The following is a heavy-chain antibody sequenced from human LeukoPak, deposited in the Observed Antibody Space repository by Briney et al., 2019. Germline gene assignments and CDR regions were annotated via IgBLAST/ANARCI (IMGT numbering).Heavy chain of an antibody. CDR1: GYSFTGYY. V-gene: IGHV1-2*02. J-gene: IGHJ4*02. Sequence: ASVKVSCKASGYSFTGYYMHWVRQAPGQGLEWMGWIHPNSGGTNYAQKFQGGVTMTGDTSISTAYMELSSLRSDDTAVYYCAGEWYSSGRYDYWGQGTLVTVSP. CDR2: IHPNSGGT. D-gene: IGHD6-25*01. CDR3: AGEWYSSGRYDY.